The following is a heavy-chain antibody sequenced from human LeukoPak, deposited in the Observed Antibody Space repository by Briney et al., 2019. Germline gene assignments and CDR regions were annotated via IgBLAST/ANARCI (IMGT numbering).Heavy chain of an antibody. CDR2: IWYDGGNK. V-gene: IGHV3-33*01. D-gene: IGHD2-2*01. J-gene: IGHJ5*02. CDR1: GFTFSSYG. CDR3: ARQLPPPNWFDP. Sequence: GGSLRLSCAASGFTFSSYGMHWVRQAPGKGLEWVAVIWYDGGNKYYADSVKGRFTISRDNSKNTLYLQMNSLRAEDTAVYYCARQLPPPNWFDPWGQGTLVTVSS.